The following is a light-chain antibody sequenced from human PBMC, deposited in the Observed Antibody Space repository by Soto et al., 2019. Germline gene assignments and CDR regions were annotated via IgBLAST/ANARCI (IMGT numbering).Light chain of an antibody. Sequence: QSVLTQPASVSGSPGQSITISCTGTSSDVGGYDYVSWYQQHPGKAPKIMIYEVSNRPSWVSDRFSGSKSGNTASLTISGLQAEDEADYYCCSYTSTTNWVFGGGTKLTVL. CDR3: CSYTSTTNWV. CDR1: SSDVGGYDY. CDR2: EVS. J-gene: IGLJ3*02. V-gene: IGLV2-14*01.